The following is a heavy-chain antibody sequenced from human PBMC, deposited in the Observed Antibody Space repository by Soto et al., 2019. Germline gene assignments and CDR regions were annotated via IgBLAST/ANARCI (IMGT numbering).Heavy chain of an antibody. CDR3: ARVGTVVRAQWYGMDV. V-gene: IGHV4-31*03. J-gene: IGHJ6*02. CDR2: IYYSGST. CDR1: GGSISSGGYY. D-gene: IGHD3-10*01. Sequence: QVQLQESGPGLVKPSQTLSLTCTVSGGSISSGGYYWSWIRQHPGTGLEWIGYIYYSGSTYYNPSLKSRVTISVDTSKNQFSLKLSAVTAADTAVYYCARVGTVVRAQWYGMDVWGQGTTVTVSS.